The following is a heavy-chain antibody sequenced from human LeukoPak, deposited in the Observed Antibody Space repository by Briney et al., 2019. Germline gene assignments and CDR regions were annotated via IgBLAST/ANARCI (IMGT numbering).Heavy chain of an antibody. J-gene: IGHJ3*02. D-gene: IGHD4-17*01. CDR1: GFTFSSYA. CDR3: ARDQNGDTDAFDI. V-gene: IGHV3-23*01. CDR2: ISGSGGST. Sequence: GGSLRLSCAASGFTFSSYAMSWVRQVPGKGLEWVSAISGSGGSTYYADSVKGRFTISRDNSKNTLYLQMNSLRAEDTAVYYCARDQNGDTDAFDIWGQGTMVTVSS.